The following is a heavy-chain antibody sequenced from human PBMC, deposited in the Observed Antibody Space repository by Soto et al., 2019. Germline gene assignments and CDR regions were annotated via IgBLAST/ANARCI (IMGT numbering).Heavy chain of an antibody. D-gene: IGHD3-3*01. Sequence: GGSLRLSCAASGFTFSSYSMNWVRQAPGKGLEWVSYISSSSSTIYYADSVKGRFTISRDNAKNSLYLQMNSLRDEDTAVYYCARDGFDFWSGPDISPAFDIWGQGTMVTVSS. J-gene: IGHJ3*02. V-gene: IGHV3-48*02. CDR2: ISSSSSTI. CDR1: GFTFSSYS. CDR3: ARDGFDFWSGPDISPAFDI.